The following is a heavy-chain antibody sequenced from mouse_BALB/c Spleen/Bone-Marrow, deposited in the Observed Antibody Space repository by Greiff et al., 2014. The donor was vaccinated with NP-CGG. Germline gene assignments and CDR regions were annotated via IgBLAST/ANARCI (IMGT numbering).Heavy chain of an antibody. CDR1: GFSLTTYD. V-gene: IGHV2-9*02. D-gene: IGHD1-2*01. J-gene: IGHJ4*01. CDR3: ARITTATGAMDY. Sequence: LQLQQSGPGLVAPSQSLSITCTVSGFSLTTYDVHWVRQPPGKGLEWLGVLWADGSTNYNSALMSRLSISKDNSKSQVFLKMNSLQTDDTAMYYCARITTATGAMDYWGQGTSVTVSS. CDR2: LWADGST.